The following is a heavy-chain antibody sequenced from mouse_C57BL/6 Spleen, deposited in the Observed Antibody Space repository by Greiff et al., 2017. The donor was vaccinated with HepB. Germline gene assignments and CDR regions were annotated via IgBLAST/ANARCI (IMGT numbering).Heavy chain of an antibody. CDR1: GYTFTSYT. J-gene: IGHJ4*01. D-gene: IGHD1-1*01. V-gene: IGHV1-4*01. Sequence: VQLQQSGAELARPGASVKMSCKASGYTFTSYTMHWVKQRPGQGLEWIGYINPSSGYTKYNQKFKDKATLTADKSSSTAYMQLSSLTSEDSAVYYCARKSSSRESPYYAMDYWGQGTSVTVSS. CDR2: INPSSGYT. CDR3: ARKSSSRESPYYAMDY.